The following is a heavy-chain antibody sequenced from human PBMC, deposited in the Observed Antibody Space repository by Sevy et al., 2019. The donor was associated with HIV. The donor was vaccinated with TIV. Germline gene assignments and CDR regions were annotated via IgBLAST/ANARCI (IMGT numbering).Heavy chain of an antibody. D-gene: IGHD1-1*01. V-gene: IGHV4-59*13. J-gene: IGHJ4*02. Sequence: SETLSLTCTVSGGSISSYYWSWIRQPPGKGLEWIGYIYYSGSTNYNPSLKSRVTISVDTSKNQFSLKLSSVTAADTAVYYCARDSDWNDYFDYWGQGTLVTVSS. CDR1: GGSISSYY. CDR3: ARDSDWNDYFDY. CDR2: IYYSGST.